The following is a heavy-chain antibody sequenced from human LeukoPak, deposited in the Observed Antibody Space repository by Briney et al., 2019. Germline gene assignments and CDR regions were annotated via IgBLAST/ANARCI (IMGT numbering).Heavy chain of an antibody. V-gene: IGHV4-61*05. CDR3: ARGLGGNDEVDY. CDR2: IYYSGST. J-gene: IGHJ4*02. CDR1: GGSISSSSYY. D-gene: IGHD4-23*01. Sequence: SETLSLTCTVSGGSISSSSYYWSWIRQPPGKGLEWIGYIYYSGSTNYNPSLKSRVTISVDTSKNQFSLKLSSVTAADTAVYYCARGLGGNDEVDYWGQGTLVTVSS.